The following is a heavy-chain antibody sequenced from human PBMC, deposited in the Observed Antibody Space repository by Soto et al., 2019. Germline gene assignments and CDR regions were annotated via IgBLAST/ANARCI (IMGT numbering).Heavy chain of an antibody. D-gene: IGHD3-22*01. V-gene: IGHV4-31*03. J-gene: IGHJ4*02. Sequence: QVQLQESGPGLVKPSQTLSLTCTVSGGSISSGGYYWSWIRQHPGKGLEWIGYIYYSGSTYYNPSIQSRITISVEPTKNQFSLKLSSVTAADTAVYYCPRGGDSSGYYVYWGQGTLVTVSS. CDR3: PRGGDSSGYYVY. CDR1: GGSISSGGYY. CDR2: IYYSGST.